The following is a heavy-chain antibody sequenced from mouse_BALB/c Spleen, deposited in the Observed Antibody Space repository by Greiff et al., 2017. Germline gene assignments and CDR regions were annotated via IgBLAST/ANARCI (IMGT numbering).Heavy chain of an antibody. CDR2: ISSGGST. V-gene: IGHV5-6-5*01. D-gene: IGHD1-1*01. CDR3: APVTTVEGAMDY. J-gene: IGHJ4*01. Sequence: EVQGVESGGGLVKPGGSLKLSCAASGFTFSSYAMSWVRQTPEKRLEWVASISSGGSTYYPDSVKGRFTISRDNARNILYLQMSSLRSEDTAMYYCAPVTTVEGAMDYWGQGTSVTVSS. CDR1: GFTFSSYA.